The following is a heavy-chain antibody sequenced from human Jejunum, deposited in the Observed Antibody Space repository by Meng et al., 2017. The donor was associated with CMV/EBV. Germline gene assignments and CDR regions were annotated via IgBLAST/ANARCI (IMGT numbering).Heavy chain of an antibody. J-gene: IGHJ4*02. CDR1: GYTFTTNN. CDR2: INTNTGNP. CDR3: ARDGLNERYFDY. Sequence: QVQLVQSGSELKKPVASVKASCKASGYTFTTNNLIWVRQAPGQGPEWMGRINTNTGNPTYARDLTGRFVFSSDTSVSTAYLQISSLKAEDTAVYYCARDGLNERYFDYWGQGTLVTVSS. V-gene: IGHV7-4-1*02.